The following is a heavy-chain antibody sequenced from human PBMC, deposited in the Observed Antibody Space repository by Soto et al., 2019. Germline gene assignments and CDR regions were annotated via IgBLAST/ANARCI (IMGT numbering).Heavy chain of an antibody. Sequence: QVQLVQSGAEVKKPGASVKVSCTASGYTFTSYGISWVRQAPGQGLEWMGWISAQNGNRNYAQKLRGRVTMTTDPPTSPSKIEPRNLRSDDTVVYYCARDWGSYALEYLGHGTLVTVSS. CDR1: GYTFTSYG. V-gene: IGHV1-18*01. D-gene: IGHD2-15*01. CDR3: ARDWGSYALEY. J-gene: IGHJ4*01. CDR2: ISAQNGNR.